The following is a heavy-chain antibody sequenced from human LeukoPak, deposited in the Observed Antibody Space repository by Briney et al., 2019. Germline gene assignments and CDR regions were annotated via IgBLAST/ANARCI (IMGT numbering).Heavy chain of an antibody. Sequence: SQTLSLTCTVSGGSISSGGYYWSWIRQHPGKGLEWIGYIYYSGSTYYNPSLKSRVTISVDTSKNQFSLKLSSVTAADTAVYYCARVLRFLECFRFDIWGQGTMVTVSS. CDR2: IYYSGST. CDR1: GGSISSGGYY. CDR3: ARVLRFLECFRFDI. V-gene: IGHV4-31*03. D-gene: IGHD3-3*01. J-gene: IGHJ3*02.